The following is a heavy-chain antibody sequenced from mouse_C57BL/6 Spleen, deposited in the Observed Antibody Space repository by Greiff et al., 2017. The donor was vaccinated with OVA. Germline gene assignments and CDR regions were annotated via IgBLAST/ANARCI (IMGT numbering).Heavy chain of an antibody. CDR3: TRSAMDY. J-gene: IGHJ4*01. CDR1: GYTFTDYE. CDR2: IDPETGGT. Sequence: VQLQESGAELVRPGASVTLSCKASGYTFTDYEMHWVKQTPVHGLEWIGAIDPETGGTAYNQKFKGKAILTADKSSSTAYMELRSLTSEDSAVYYCTRSAMDYWGQGTSVTVSS. V-gene: IGHV1-15*01.